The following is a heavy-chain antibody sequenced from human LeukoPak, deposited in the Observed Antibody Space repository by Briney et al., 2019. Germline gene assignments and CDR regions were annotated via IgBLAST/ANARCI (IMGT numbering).Heavy chain of an antibody. V-gene: IGHV3-7*01. CDR3: AKDSRIGCSSTSCYSWFDP. Sequence: GGSLRLSCAASGFTFSSYWMSWVRQAPGKGLEWVANIKQDGSEKYYVDSVKGRFTVSRDNSKNTLYLQMNSLRAEDTAVYYCAKDSRIGCSSTSCYSWFDPWGQGTLVTVSS. J-gene: IGHJ5*02. D-gene: IGHD2-2*02. CDR1: GFTFSSYW. CDR2: IKQDGSEK.